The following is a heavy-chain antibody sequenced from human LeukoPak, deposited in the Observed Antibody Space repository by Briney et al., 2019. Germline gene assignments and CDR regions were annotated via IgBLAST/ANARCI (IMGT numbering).Heavy chain of an antibody. Sequence: SETLSLTCTVSGGSISSYYWSWIGQPPGKGLEWIGYIYYSGSTNYNPSLKSRVTISVDTSKNPFSLKLSSVTAADTAVYYCARVNTYYDFWSGYYTIGAFDIWGQGTMVTVSS. CDR3: ARVNTYYDFWSGYYTIGAFDI. D-gene: IGHD3-3*01. CDR1: GGSISSYY. CDR2: IYYSGST. V-gene: IGHV4-59*01. J-gene: IGHJ3*02.